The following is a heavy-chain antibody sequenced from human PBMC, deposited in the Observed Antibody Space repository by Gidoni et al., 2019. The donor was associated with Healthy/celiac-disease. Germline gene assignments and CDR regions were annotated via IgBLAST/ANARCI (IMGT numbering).Heavy chain of an antibody. CDR3: AKGAEAYYYDSSGYPQGFDY. D-gene: IGHD3-22*01. CDR1: GFTFSSYA. CDR2: ISGSGGST. J-gene: IGHJ4*02. V-gene: IGHV3-23*01. Sequence: EVQLLEAGGGLVQPGGSLRLSCAASGFTFSSYAMSWVRQAPGKGLEWVSAISGSGGSTYYADSVKGRFTISRDNSKNTLYLQMNSLRAEDTAVYYCAKGAEAYYYDSSGYPQGFDYWGQGTLVTVSS.